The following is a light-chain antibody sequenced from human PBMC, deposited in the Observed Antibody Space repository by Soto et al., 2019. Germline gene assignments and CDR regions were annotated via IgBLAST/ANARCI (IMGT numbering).Light chain of an antibody. CDR2: GAS. J-gene: IGKJ2*01. Sequence: EIVMTQSPATLSVSPGERATLSCRASQSVSSYLAWYQQKPGQAPRLLIYGASTRATGIPARFSGSGSGTEFTLTISSLKSEDFAVYYCQQYQNGPPAEYTFGQGTKLEIK. V-gene: IGKV3-15*01. CDR1: QSVSSY. CDR3: QQYQNGPPAEYT.